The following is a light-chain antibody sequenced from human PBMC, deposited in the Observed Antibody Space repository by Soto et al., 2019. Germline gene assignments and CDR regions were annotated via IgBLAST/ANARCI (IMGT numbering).Light chain of an antibody. CDR3: HQYGSSLGT. CDR2: GAS. J-gene: IGKJ2*01. CDR1: QSVSSN. Sequence: EIVMTQSPATLSVSPGERATLSCRASQSVSSNLAWYQQKPGQAPRLLIYGASTRATGIPARFSGSGSGTDFTLTISRLEPEDFAVYNCHQYGSSLGTFGQGTKVEI. V-gene: IGKV3-15*01.